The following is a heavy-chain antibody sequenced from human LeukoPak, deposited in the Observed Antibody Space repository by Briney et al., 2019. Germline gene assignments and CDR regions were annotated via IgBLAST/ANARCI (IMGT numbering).Heavy chain of an antibody. CDR3: ARFDADSSGYYYFDY. J-gene: IGHJ4*02. V-gene: IGHV4-39*02. D-gene: IGHD3-22*01. Sequence: KASETLSLTCTVSGGSISSSNYYWGWIRQPPGKGLQWIGSIHYSGSTYYNPSLKSRVTISVDTSKNHFSLKLSSVTAADTAVYYCARFDADSSGYYYFDYWGQGTLVTVSS. CDR2: IHYSGST. CDR1: GGSISSSNYY.